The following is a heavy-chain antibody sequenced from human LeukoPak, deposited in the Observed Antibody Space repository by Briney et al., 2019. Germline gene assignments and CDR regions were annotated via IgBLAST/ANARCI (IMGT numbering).Heavy chain of an antibody. CDR2: ISYSGST. Sequence: SETLSLTCTVSGDSISGSDYYWALIRQPPGKGLEWIGSISYSGSTFFNPSLKSRVTISVDTSKNQFSLKLSSVTAADTAVYYCARRSYDGSGYYYVDYWGQGTLVTVSS. V-gene: IGHV4-39*01. J-gene: IGHJ4*02. D-gene: IGHD3-22*01. CDR3: ARRSYDGSGYYYVDY. CDR1: GDSISGSDYY.